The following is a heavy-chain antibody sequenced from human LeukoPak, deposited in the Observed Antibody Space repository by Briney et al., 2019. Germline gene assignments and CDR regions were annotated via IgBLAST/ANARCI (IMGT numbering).Heavy chain of an antibody. CDR1: GFTFSGYG. D-gene: IGHD3-10*01. CDR3: AKGFFYGSGSYYMDY. Sequence: GGSLRLSCAASGFTFSGYGMHWVRQAPGKGLEWVSTITTSDGNTYYADSVKGRFTVSRDNSKNTLFLQMNSLRAEDTAVYYCAKGFFYGSGSYYMDYWGQGTLVTVSS. V-gene: IGHV3-23*01. CDR2: ITTSDGNT. J-gene: IGHJ4*02.